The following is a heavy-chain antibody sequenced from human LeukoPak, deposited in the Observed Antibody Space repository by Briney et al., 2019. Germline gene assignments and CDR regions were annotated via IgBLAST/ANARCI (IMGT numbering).Heavy chain of an antibody. CDR3: ARDPTTSVGELSLQFDY. Sequence: GGSLRLSCAASGFTFSDYYMSWIRQAPGKGLEWVSYISSSGSTIYYADSVKGRFTISRDNAKNSLYLQMNSLRAEDTAVYYCARDPTTSVGELSLQFDYWGQGTLVTVSS. CDR2: ISSSGSTI. CDR1: GFTFSDYY. D-gene: IGHD3-16*02. V-gene: IGHV3-11*04. J-gene: IGHJ4*02.